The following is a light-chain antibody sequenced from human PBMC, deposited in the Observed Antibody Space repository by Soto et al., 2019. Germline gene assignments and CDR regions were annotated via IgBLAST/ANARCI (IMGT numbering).Light chain of an antibody. J-gene: IGKJ4*01. CDR3: QQSYSTPLT. CDR1: QSISSY. Sequence: DIQMTQSPSSLSASVGDRVTITCRASQSISSYLNWYQQKPGKAPKLLIYAASSLQIGVPSRFSGSGFGTDFTLTISSLQPEDFATYYCQQSYSTPLTFGGGTKVEIK. CDR2: AAS. V-gene: IGKV1-39*01.